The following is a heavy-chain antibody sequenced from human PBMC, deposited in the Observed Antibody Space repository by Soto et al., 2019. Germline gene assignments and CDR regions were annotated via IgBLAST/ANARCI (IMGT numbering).Heavy chain of an antibody. Sequence: SSETLSLTCTVSGGSISSYYWSWIRQPPGKGLEWIGYIYYSGSTNYNPSLKSRVTISVDTSKNQFSLKLSSVTAADTAVYYCASGSKYYDFWSGDYYYYYMDVWGKGTTLTVSS. V-gene: IGHV4-59*01. D-gene: IGHD3-3*01. CDR1: GGSISSYY. CDR2: IYYSGST. CDR3: ASGSKYYDFWSGDYYYYYMDV. J-gene: IGHJ6*03.